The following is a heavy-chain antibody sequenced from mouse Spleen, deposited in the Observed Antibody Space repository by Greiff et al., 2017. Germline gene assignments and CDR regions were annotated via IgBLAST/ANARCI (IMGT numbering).Heavy chain of an antibody. CDR2: IDPENGDT. CDR3: TTLYFDV. CDR1: GFTITDDY. V-gene: IGHV14-4*01. Sequence: EVQLQQSGAELVRPGASVKLSCTASGFTITDDYMHWVKQRPEQGLEWIGWIDPENGDTEYASKFQGKATITADTSSNTAYLQLSSLTSEDTAVYYCTTLYFDVWGAGTTVTVSS. J-gene: IGHJ1*01.